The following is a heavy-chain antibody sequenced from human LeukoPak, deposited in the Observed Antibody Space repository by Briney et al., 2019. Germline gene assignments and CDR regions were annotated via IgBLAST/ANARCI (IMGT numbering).Heavy chain of an antibody. V-gene: IGHV4-4*09. J-gene: IGHJ3*02. D-gene: IGHD3-3*02. Sequence: SETLSLTCTVSGGSISSDYWSWIRQPPGKGLEWIGNIYDSGSINYNPSLKSRVTISVDTSKNQFSPKLSSVTAADTAVYYCARWVLGQAFDIWGQGTMVTVSS. CDR2: IYDSGSI. CDR1: GGSISSDY. CDR3: ARWVLGQAFDI.